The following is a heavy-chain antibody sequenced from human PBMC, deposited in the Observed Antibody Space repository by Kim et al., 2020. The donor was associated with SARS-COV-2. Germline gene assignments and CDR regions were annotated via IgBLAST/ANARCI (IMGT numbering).Heavy chain of an antibody. V-gene: IGHV4-34*01. CDR3: ARGQYGAAAGMFDY. Sequence: NPSLTSRVTISVDTSKNQFSLKLSSVTAADTAVYYCARGQYGAAAGMFDYWGQGTLVTVSS. D-gene: IGHD6-13*01. J-gene: IGHJ4*02.